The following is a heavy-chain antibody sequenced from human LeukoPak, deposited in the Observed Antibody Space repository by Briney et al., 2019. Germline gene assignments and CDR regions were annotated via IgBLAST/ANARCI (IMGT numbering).Heavy chain of an antibody. V-gene: IGHV3-33*06. CDR3: AKELFHYYDSSGYPKDFDY. CDR2: IWYDGSNK. CDR1: GFTFSSYG. Sequence: PGGSLRLSCAASGFTFSSYGMHWVRQAPGKGLEWVAVIWYDGSNKYYADSVKSRFTISRDNSKNTLYLQMNSLRAEDMAVYYCAKELFHYYDSSGYPKDFDYWGQGTLVTVSS. J-gene: IGHJ4*02. D-gene: IGHD3-22*01.